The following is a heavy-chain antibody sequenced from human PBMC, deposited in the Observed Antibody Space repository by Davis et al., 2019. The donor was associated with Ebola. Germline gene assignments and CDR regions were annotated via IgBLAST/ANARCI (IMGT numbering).Heavy chain of an antibody. D-gene: IGHD6-19*01. CDR3: ARDLRGWYSFDY. CDR2: ISAYNGNT. CDR1: GYTFTSYG. J-gene: IGHJ4*02. V-gene: IGHV1-18*01. Sequence: AASVKVSCKASGYTFTSYGISWVRQAPGRGLEWMGWISAYNGNTNYAQKPQGRVTITRDTSASTAYMELSSLRSEDTAVYYCARDLRGWYSFDYWGQGTLVTVSS.